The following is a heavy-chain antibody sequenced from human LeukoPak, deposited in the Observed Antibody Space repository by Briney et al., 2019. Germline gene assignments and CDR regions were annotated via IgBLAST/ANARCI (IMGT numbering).Heavy chain of an antibody. CDR2: INPNSGGT. D-gene: IGHD1-7*01. J-gene: IGHJ4*02. CDR1: GYTFTDNG. Sequence: ASVKVSCKASGYTFTDNGISWVRQAPGQGLEWMGWINPNSGGTNYAQKFQGRVTMTRDTSISTAYMELSRLRSDDTAVYYCARARTWDCWGQGTLVTVSS. CDR3: ARARTWDC. V-gene: IGHV1-2*02.